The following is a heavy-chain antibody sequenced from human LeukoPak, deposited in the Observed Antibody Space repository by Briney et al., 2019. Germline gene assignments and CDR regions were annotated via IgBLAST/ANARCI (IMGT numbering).Heavy chain of an antibody. CDR1: GFTFSSYG. Sequence: GGSLRLSCAASGFTFSSYGMHWVRQAPGKGLEWVAVISYDGSNKYYADSVKGRFTISRDNSKNTLYLQMNSLRAEDTAVYYCARDSVSTTRAYYDSSGFDYWGQGTLVTVSS. CDR3: ARDSVSTTRAYYDSSGFDY. V-gene: IGHV3-30*03. CDR2: ISYDGSNK. D-gene: IGHD3-22*01. J-gene: IGHJ4*02.